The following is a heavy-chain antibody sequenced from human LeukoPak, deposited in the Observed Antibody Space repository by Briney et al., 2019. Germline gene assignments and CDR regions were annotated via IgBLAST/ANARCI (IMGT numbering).Heavy chain of an antibody. J-gene: IGHJ4*02. CDR1: GYSISSDYY. CDR2: VYHSGTT. V-gene: IGHV4-38-2*02. CDR3: TRELAGTTVED. Sequence: AGTLSLTCNASGYSISSDYYWGWIRQTPGKGLEWFWSVYHSGTTYHNPSLKSRFTMSVDTSKNQFSLTMTSVTAADTALYYCTRELAGTTVEDWGQGTLVTVSS. D-gene: IGHD1-1*01.